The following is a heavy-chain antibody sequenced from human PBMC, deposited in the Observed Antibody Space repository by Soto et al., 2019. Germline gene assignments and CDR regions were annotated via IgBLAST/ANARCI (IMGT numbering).Heavy chain of an antibody. Sequence: QVQLVESGGGVVQPGRSLRLSCTASGFTFSSHAMHWVRQAPGKGLEWVAVIWYDGTTKYHADSVWGRFTISRATSKNTLYLQMNSLRVEDTAVYYCARDGLEYSGYDIDFWGQGTLVTVSS. CDR3: ARDGLEYSGYDIDF. J-gene: IGHJ4*02. V-gene: IGHV3-33*01. CDR1: GFTFSSHA. D-gene: IGHD5-12*01. CDR2: IWYDGTTK.